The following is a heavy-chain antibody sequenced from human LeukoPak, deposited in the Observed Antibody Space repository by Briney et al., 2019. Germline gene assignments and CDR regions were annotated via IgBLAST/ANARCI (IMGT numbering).Heavy chain of an antibody. D-gene: IGHD6-13*01. J-gene: IGHJ6*02. Sequence: HPGGSLRLSCAASGFTFSSYGMHWVRQAPGKGLEWVAVISHDGSNKYYADFVKGRFTISRDNSKNALYLQMNSLRPEDTAMYYCAKQQMARYYGMDVWGQGTTVTVSS. V-gene: IGHV3-30*18. CDR1: GFTFSSYG. CDR2: ISHDGSNK. CDR3: AKQQMARYYGMDV.